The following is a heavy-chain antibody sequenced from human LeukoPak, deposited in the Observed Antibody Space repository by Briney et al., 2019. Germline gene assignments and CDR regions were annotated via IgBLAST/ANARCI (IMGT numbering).Heavy chain of an antibody. CDR3: AKGPVGELSSLNAFDI. CDR2: ISWNSGSI. Sequence: PGRSLRLSCAASGFTFDNYALHWVRQAPGKGLEWVSGISWNSGSIAYADSVKGRFTISRDNARNSLYLQMNSLRAEDMALYYCAKGPVGELSSLNAFDIWGQGTMVTVSS. V-gene: IGHV3-9*03. D-gene: IGHD3-16*02. J-gene: IGHJ3*02. CDR1: GFTFDNYA.